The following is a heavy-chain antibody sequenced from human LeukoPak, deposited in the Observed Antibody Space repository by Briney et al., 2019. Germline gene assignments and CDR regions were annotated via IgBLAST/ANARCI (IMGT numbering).Heavy chain of an antibody. CDR2: INHSGST. J-gene: IGHJ6*02. CDR3: ARVGGLSSGWYAPYYYYYYGMDV. D-gene: IGHD6-19*01. V-gene: IGHV4-34*01. CDR1: GGSFSGYY. Sequence: SETLSLTCAVYGGSFSGYYWSWIRQPPGKGLEWIGEINHSGSTNYNPSLKSRVTISVDTSKNQFSLKLSSVTAADTAVYYCARVGGLSSGWYAPYYYYYYGMDVWGQGTTVTVSS.